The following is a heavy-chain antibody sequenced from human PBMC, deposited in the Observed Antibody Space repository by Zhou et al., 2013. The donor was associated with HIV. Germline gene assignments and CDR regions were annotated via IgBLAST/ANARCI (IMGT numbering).Heavy chain of an antibody. Sequence: QVQLVQSGAEVKRPGASVKLSCKASGGTFTATWMHWVRQAPGQGLEWMGIINTRGGATSYAQKFWGRVTMTRDTSTATLYMELSSLRSDDTAFYYCARGDDASMVSKFDSWGQGTLVTISS. J-gene: IGHJ4*02. CDR2: INTRGGAT. CDR1: GGTFTATW. V-gene: IGHV1-46*01. CDR3: ARGDDASMVSKFDS. D-gene: IGHD2-8*01.